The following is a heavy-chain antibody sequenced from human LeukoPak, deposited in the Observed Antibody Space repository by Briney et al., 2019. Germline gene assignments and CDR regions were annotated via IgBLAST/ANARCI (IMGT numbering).Heavy chain of an antibody. CDR2: ISGSGSTI. J-gene: IGHJ5*02. CDR1: GFTFSDYY. CDR3: TTEPPMDFFVVIPA. V-gene: IGHV3-11*01. D-gene: IGHD2-2*01. Sequence: GGSLRLSCAASGFTFSDYYMSWIRQAPGKGLEWVSYISGSGSTIYYADSVKGRFTISRDNAKNSLYLQMNSLRAEDTAVYYCTTEPPMDFFVVIPAWGQGTLVTVSS.